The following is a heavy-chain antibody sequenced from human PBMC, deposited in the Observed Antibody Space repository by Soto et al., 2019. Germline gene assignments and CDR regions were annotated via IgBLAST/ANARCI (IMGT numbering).Heavy chain of an antibody. CDR3: ATTPGLSPAGSFDW. J-gene: IGHJ4*02. Sequence: GGSLRLSCAASGFTFNNYGIHWVRQAPGKGLEWVAVIWYDGSNENYADSVKGRFTISRDNSKNTLYLQMNSLRAEDTGVYYCATTPGLSPAGSFDWWGQGILGTVSS. V-gene: IGHV3-33*01. CDR1: GFTFNNYG. D-gene: IGHD6-13*01. CDR2: IWYDGSNE.